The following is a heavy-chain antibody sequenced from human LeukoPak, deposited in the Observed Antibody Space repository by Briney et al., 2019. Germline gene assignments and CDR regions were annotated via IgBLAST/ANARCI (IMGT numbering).Heavy chain of an antibody. D-gene: IGHD3-3*01. J-gene: IGHJ4*02. Sequence: GGSLRLSCAASGFTFSTYGMHWVRQAPGKGLEGVAVISYDGSNKYYADSVKGRFTISRDNSKNTLYLQMNSLRAEDTAVYYCAKDAYGYYDFWSGFYFDYWGQGTLVTVSS. V-gene: IGHV3-30*18. CDR3: AKDAYGYYDFWSGFYFDY. CDR2: ISYDGSNK. CDR1: GFTFSTYG.